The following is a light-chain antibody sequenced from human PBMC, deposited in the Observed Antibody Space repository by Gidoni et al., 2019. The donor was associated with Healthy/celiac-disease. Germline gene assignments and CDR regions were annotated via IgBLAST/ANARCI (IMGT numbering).Light chain of an antibody. CDR3: QQYNNWPYT. Sequence: EIVMTQSPATLSVSPGERATLSCRASQSVSSNLAWYQQKPGQAPRLLIYGASTRATGIPARFSSSGSGTEFTLTISSLQSEDFAVYYCQQYNNWPYTFGQGTKLEIK. V-gene: IGKV3-15*01. CDR1: QSVSSN. CDR2: GAS. J-gene: IGKJ2*01.